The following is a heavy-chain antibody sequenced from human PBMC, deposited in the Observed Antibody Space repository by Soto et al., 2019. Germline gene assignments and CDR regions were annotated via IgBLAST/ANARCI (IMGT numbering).Heavy chain of an antibody. CDR3: VRDLPETSHA. CDR2: FYDGGAT. V-gene: IGHV3-66*01. J-gene: IGHJ6*04. CDR1: GFSVSSTY. Sequence: GGSLRLSCEVSGFSVSSTYVSWVRQAPGKGLEWVSVFYDGGATYYADSVKGRFTISRDTSVNTLYLQMNSLRVEDTAVYYCVRDLPETSHAWGKGTTVTVSS.